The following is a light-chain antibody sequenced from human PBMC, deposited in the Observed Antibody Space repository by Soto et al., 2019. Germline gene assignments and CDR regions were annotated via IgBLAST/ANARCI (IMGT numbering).Light chain of an antibody. CDR2: EVS. J-gene: IGKJ1*01. V-gene: IGKV2-30*01. Sequence: DVVMTQSPLSLPVTLGQPASISCKSSRSFVYSDGNTSLTCYQQRPGQSPRRLIFEVSNRDSGAKDLSCGSALGTDFTQSISRVESEAVRLYYFKQGALWPYTFGQGTKV. CDR1: RSFVYSDGNTS. CDR3: KQGALWPYT.